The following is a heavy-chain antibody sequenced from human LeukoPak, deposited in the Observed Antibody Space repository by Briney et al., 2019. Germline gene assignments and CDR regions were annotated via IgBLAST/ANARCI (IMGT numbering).Heavy chain of an antibody. J-gene: IGHJ4*02. Sequence: SETLSLTCAVYGGSFSGYYWSWIRQPPGKGLEWIGEINHSGSTNYNPSLKSRVTISVDTSKNQFSLKLSSVTAADTAVYYCARATGIAAAGPHYYSDYWGQRTLLTVSS. CDR2: INHSGST. CDR3: ARATGIAAAGPHYYSDY. CDR1: GGSFSGYY. D-gene: IGHD6-13*01. V-gene: IGHV4-34*01.